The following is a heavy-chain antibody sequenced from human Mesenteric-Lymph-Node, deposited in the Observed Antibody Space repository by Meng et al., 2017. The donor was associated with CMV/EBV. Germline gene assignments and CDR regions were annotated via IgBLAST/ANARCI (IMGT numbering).Heavy chain of an antibody. V-gene: IGHV4-34*08. CDR1: GFTFSSYW. CDR3: ATTPQNYGANGPFDY. Sequence: ESLKISCAASGFTFSSYWMSWIRQPPGKGLEWIGEINHSGSTNYNPSLKSRVTISVDTSKNQFSLKLSSVTAADTAVYYCATTPQNYGANGPFDYWGQGTLVTVSS. D-gene: IGHD4/OR15-4a*01. J-gene: IGHJ4*02. CDR2: INHSGST.